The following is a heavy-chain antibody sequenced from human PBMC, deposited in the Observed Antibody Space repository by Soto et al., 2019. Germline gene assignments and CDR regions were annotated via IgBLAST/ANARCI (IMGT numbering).Heavy chain of an antibody. CDR2: INHSGST. D-gene: IGHD6-13*01. Sequence: SETLSLTCAVYGGSFSGYYWSWIRQPPGKGLEWIGEINHSGSTNYNPSLKSRVTISVDTSKNQFSLKLSSVTAADTAVYYCARGTYSSSRYYYYGMDVWGQGTTVTVSS. J-gene: IGHJ6*02. CDR1: GGSFSGYY. CDR3: ARGTYSSSRYYYYGMDV. V-gene: IGHV4-34*01.